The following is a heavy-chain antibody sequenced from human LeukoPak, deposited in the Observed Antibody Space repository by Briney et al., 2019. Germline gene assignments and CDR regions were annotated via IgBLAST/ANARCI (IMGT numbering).Heavy chain of an antibody. Sequence: SETLSLTCTVSGGSISSYYWSWIRQPAGKRLEWIGRIYTSGSTNYNPFLKSRVTISIDTSKNQFSLRLSSVTAADTAVYYCARTWVGDYYYYMDVWGKGTTVTVSS. J-gene: IGHJ6*03. CDR3: ARTWVGDYYYYMDV. CDR2: IYTSGST. D-gene: IGHD2-15*01. CDR1: GGSISSYY. V-gene: IGHV4-4*07.